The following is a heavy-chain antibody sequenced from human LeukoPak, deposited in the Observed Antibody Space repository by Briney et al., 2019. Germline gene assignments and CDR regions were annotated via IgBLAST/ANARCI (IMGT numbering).Heavy chain of an antibody. CDR1: GFTFSNYG. D-gene: IGHD2-15*01. J-gene: IGHJ4*02. V-gene: IGHV3-21*06. Sequence: GGSLRLSCAASGFTFSNYGMNWVRQAPGKGLEWVSFTDTSGRYVYYGDSVKGRFTISRDNAKNLLFLQMNGLRAEDTAVYYCARDLDSLAVFDYWGQGALVTVSS. CDR3: ARDLDSLAVFDY. CDR2: TDTSGRYV.